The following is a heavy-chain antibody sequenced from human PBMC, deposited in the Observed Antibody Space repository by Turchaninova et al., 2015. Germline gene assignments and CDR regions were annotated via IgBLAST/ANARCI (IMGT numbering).Heavy chain of an antibody. CDR3: TTEGCSASSCFNN. CDR2: NKSKADGGTT. D-gene: IGHD2-15*01. V-gene: IGHV3-15*01. Sequence: EVQLVESGGGLVKPGGSLRLSCVASGFWFSEPGMGWVRQAPGKGLEWVGRNKSKADGGTTDYISPVKGRFTISRDDSRDMVFLEMNSLNTEDTGVYYCTTEGCSASSCFNNWGHGNLVTVSS. CDR1: GFWFSEPG. J-gene: IGHJ4*01.